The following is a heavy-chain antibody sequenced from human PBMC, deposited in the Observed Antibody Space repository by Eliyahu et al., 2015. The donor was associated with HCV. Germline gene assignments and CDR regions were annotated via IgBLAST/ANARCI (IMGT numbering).Heavy chain of an antibody. V-gene: IGHV2-70*01. CDR2: YLDDVK. CDR3: ARAPSRGSDFDY. J-gene: IGHJ4*02. D-gene: IGHD5-24*01. CDR1: GFSLTTSGMW. Sequence: QVTLRESGPALVKPTQTLTLTCTFSGFSLTTSGMWCYLDPSAPGEAPGVAATLYLDDVKNYSTYLRSRLTISKDTSKNHVVLTMTNMDPVDTATYYCARAPSRGSDFDYWGQGTLVTVSS.